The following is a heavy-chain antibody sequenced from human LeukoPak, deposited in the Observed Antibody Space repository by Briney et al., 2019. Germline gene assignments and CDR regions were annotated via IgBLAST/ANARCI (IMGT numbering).Heavy chain of an antibody. J-gene: IGHJ6*03. Sequence: PSETLSLTCAVSGYSISSGYYWGWIRQPPGKGLEWIGSIYHSGSTYYNPSLKSRVTISVDTSKNQFSLKLSSVTAADTAVYYCARHPPSGWAIGYYYYYMDVWGKGTTVTVSS. CDR1: GYSISSGYY. CDR3: ARHPPSGWAIGYYYYYMDV. V-gene: IGHV4-38-2*01. CDR2: IYHSGST. D-gene: IGHD6-19*01.